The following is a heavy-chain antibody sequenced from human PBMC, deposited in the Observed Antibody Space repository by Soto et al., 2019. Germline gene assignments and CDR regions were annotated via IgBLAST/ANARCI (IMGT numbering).Heavy chain of an antibody. CDR2: IVVGSGNT. CDR1: GFTFTSSA. V-gene: IGHV1-58*01. CDR3: AVIPWDYYDSSGYSDY. Sequence: SVKVSCKASGFTFTSSAVQWVRQARGQRLEWIGWIVVGSGNTNYAQKFQERVTITRDMSTSTAYMELSSLRSEDTAVYYCAVIPWDYYDSSGYSDYWGQGTLVTVSS. J-gene: IGHJ4*02. D-gene: IGHD3-22*01.